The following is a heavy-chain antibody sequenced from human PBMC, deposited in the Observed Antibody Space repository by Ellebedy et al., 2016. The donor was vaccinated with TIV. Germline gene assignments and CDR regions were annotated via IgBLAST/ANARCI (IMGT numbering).Heavy chain of an antibody. CDR1: GYSLTSNG. Sequence: AASVKVSCKASGYSLTSNGISWVRQAPGQGLEGMGWIGAYNGNTNYAQKFQGRVTMTTDTSTSTVYMDLRSLRSDDTAVYYCARGLWFGELDVWGQGTTVTVSS. J-gene: IGHJ6*02. V-gene: IGHV1-18*01. CDR2: IGAYNGNT. CDR3: ARGLWFGELDV. D-gene: IGHD3-10*01.